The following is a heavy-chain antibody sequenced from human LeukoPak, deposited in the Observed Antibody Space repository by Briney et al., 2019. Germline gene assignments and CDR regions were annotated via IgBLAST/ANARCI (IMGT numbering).Heavy chain of an antibody. D-gene: IGHD3-10*01. J-gene: IGHJ6*03. CDR3: ASARGELLWFGEFDANYYYYYMDV. CDR2: INWNGGST. V-gene: IGHV3-20*04. CDR1: GFTFDDYG. Sequence: GGSLRLSCAASGFTFDDYGMSWVRQAPGKGLEWVSGINWNGGSTGYADSVKGRFTISRDNAKNSLYLQMNSLRAEDTAVYYCASARGELLWFGEFDANYYYYYMDVWGKGTTVTVSS.